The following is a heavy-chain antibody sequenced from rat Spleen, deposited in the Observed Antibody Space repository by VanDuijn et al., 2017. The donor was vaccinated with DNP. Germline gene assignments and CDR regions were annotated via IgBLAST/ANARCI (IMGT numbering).Heavy chain of an antibody. V-gene: IGHV5-22*01. Sequence: EVQLVESGGGLVQPGRSLKLSCAASGFTFSGYYMAWVRQAPTKGLEWVAYINYDGGTTYNGDSVKGRFTISRDNAKNTLYLQMNSLRSEDMATYYCARHVLPLRVWDYWGQGVMVTVSS. D-gene: IGHD4-1*01. CDR2: INYDGGTT. J-gene: IGHJ2*01. CDR1: GFTFSGYY. CDR3: ARHVLPLRVWDY.